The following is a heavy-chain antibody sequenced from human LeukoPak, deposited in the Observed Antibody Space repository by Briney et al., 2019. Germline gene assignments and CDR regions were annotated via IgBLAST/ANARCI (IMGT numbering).Heavy chain of an antibody. CDR1: GYTFTGYY. J-gene: IGHJ4*02. Sequence: ASVKVSCKASGYTFTGYYMHWVRQAPGQGLEWMGWINPNSGGTNYAQKFQGRVTMTRDTSISTAYMELSRLRSDDTAVYYCAKGCSTSCYYDFDYWGQGTLVTVSS. CDR3: AKGCSTSCYYDFDY. D-gene: IGHD2-2*01. CDR2: INPNSGGT. V-gene: IGHV1-2*02.